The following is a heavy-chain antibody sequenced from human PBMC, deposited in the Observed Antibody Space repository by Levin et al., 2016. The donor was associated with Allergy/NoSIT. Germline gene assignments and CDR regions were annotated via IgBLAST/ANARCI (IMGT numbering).Heavy chain of an antibody. CDR2: ISGSGGST. Sequence: GESLKISCAASGFTFSSYAMSWVRQAPGKGLEWVSAISGSGGSTYYADSVKGRFTISRDNSKNTLYLQMNSLRAEDTAVYYCAKGPGYSSSWVDYWGQGTLVTVSS. D-gene: IGHD6-13*01. CDR1: GFTFSSYA. V-gene: IGHV3-23*01. CDR3: AKGPGYSSSWVDY. J-gene: IGHJ4*02.